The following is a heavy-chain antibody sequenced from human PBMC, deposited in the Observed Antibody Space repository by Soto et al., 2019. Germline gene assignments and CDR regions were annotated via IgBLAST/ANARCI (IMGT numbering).Heavy chain of an antibody. Sequence: EVQLLESGGGLVQPGGSLRLSCAASGFTFNNYAMTWVRQAPGKGLEWVSAISGGGDTTSYADSVKGRFTVSRDGYKNPLYLQMSSLRAEDTGLYFCAKGRGGSGSLTPRVDFWGQGTLVTVSS. CDR3: AKGRGGSGSLTPRVDF. CDR2: ISGGGDTT. CDR1: GFTFNNYA. D-gene: IGHD3-10*01. J-gene: IGHJ4*02. V-gene: IGHV3-23*01.